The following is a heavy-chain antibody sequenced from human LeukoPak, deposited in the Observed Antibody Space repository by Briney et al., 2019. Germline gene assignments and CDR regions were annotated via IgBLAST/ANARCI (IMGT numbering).Heavy chain of an antibody. V-gene: IGHV3-49*03. D-gene: IGHD3-22*01. J-gene: IGHJ4*02. CDR1: GFTFGDYA. CDR3: TREYYYHSSGFDY. Sequence: GRSLRLSCTASGFTFGDYAMSWFRQAPGKGLQWVGYIRSKAYGATTEYAASVKGRFTISRDDSKSIAYLQMNSLKTEDTAVDYCTREYYYHSSGFDYWGQGTLVTVSS. CDR2: IRSKAYGATT.